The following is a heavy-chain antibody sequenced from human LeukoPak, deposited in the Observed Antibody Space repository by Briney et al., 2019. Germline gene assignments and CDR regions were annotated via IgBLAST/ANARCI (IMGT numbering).Heavy chain of an antibody. CDR3: ATGGGTRIVARGGYFQH. Sequence: ASVKVSCNASGYAFTTYYMHWVRQAPGQGLECMGVINPSGGSTSYAQKFQGRVTMTRDTSTSTVYMELSSLRSEDTAVYYCATGGGTRIVARGGYFQHWGQGTLVTVSS. D-gene: IGHD5-12*01. CDR2: INPSGGST. J-gene: IGHJ1*01. V-gene: IGHV1-46*01. CDR1: GYAFTTYY.